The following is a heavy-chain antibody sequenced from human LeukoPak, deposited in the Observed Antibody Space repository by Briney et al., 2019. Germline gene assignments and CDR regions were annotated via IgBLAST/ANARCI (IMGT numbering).Heavy chain of an antibody. J-gene: IGHJ4*02. CDR3: ARELRAVWEQWLFDY. D-gene: IGHD6-19*01. CDR1: GFTFSSYG. Sequence: GGSLRLSCAASGFTFSSYGMHWVRQAPGKGLEWVAVISYDGSNKYYADSVKGRFTISRDNSKNTLYLQMNSLRAEDTAVYYCARELRAVWEQWLFDYWGQGILVTVSS. V-gene: IGHV3-30*03. CDR2: ISYDGSNK.